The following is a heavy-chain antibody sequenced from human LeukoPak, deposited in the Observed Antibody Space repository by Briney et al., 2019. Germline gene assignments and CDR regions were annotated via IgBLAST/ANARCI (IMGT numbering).Heavy chain of an antibody. CDR2: TIPMFGTA. D-gene: IGHD3-16*02. CDR1: GGTFRDYP. V-gene: IGHV1-69*13. Sequence: GASVKVSCKASGGTFRDYPLSWVRQAPGQGLEWMGGTIPMFGTAKYAQNFEGRVKITADESTSTAYMELSSLRSEDTAVYYCARASDYVWGSYPTDYWGQGTLVTVSS. CDR3: ARASDYVWGSYPTDY. J-gene: IGHJ4*02.